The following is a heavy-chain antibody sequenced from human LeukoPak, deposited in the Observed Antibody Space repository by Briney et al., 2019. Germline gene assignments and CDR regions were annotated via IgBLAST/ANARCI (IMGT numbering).Heavy chain of an antibody. V-gene: IGHV1-18*01. Sequence: ASVKVSCKASGYTFTSYGISWVRQAPGQGLEWTGWINAYNGNTNYAQKLQGRVTMTTDTSTSTAYMELRSLRSDDTAVYYCARSLWYYDSSGTTYDDYRGQGTLVTVSS. CDR3: ARSLWYYDSSGTTYDDY. D-gene: IGHD3-22*01. CDR2: INAYNGNT. CDR1: GYTFTSYG. J-gene: IGHJ4*02.